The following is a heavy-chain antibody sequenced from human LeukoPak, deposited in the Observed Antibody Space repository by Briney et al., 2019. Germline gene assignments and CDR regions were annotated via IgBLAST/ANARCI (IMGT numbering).Heavy chain of an antibody. D-gene: IGHD3-10*01. V-gene: IGHV3-66*02. CDR2: IYSGGST. Sequence: GGSLRLSCAASGFTFSSYSMNWVRQAPGKGLEWVSVIYSGGSTYYADSVKGRFTISRDNSKNTLYLQMNSLRAEDTAVYYCAREVVWFGTRPDYWGQGTLVTVSS. CDR1: GFTFSSYS. CDR3: AREVVWFGTRPDY. J-gene: IGHJ4*02.